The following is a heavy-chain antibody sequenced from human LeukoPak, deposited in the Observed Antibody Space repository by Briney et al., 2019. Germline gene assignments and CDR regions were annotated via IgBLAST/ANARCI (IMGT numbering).Heavy chain of an antibody. J-gene: IGHJ4*02. CDR3: ARTDIVVAPAAIRDYYFDY. D-gene: IGHD2-2*02. V-gene: IGHV1-18*01. CDR1: GYTFTSYG. Sequence: ASVKVSCKASGYTFTSYGISWVRQAPGQGLEWMGWISAYNGNTNYAQKLQGRVTMTTDTSTSTAYMELRSLRSDDTAVYYCARTDIVVAPAAIRDYYFDYWGQGTLVTVSS. CDR2: ISAYNGNT.